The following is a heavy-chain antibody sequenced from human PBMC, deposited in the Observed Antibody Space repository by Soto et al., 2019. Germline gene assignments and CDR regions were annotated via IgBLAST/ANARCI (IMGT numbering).Heavy chain of an antibody. V-gene: IGHV3-33*01. CDR3: AREGGTGSPDF. D-gene: IGHD3-9*01. J-gene: IGHJ4*02. CDR2: IWYDGSNQ. Sequence: PGGSLRLSCAASGFTFSSYGIHWVRQAPGKGLEWVAVIWYDGSNQYYADSVKGRFTISRDNSKNTLYLLMSSLRAGDTAVYYCAREGGTGSPDFWGQGTLVTVSS. CDR1: GFTFSSYG.